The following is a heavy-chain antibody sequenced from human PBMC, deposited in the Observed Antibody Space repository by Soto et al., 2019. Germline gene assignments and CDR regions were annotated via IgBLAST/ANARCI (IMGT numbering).Heavy chain of an antibody. CDR3: ANRRYYDSSGYYYPSIVSYYYGMDV. CDR1: GGTFSSYA. V-gene: IGHV1-69*13. J-gene: IGHJ6*02. D-gene: IGHD3-22*01. CDR2: IIPIFGTA. Sequence: SVKVSCKASGGTFSSYAISWVRQAPGQGLEWMGGIIPIFGTANYAQKFQGRVTITADESASTAYMELSSLRSEDTAVYYCANRRYYDSSGYYYPSIVSYYYGMDVWGQGTLVTVSS.